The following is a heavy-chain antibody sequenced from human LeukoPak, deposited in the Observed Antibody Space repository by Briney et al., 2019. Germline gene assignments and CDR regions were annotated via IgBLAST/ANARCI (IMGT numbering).Heavy chain of an antibody. Sequence: GGSLRLSCAASGFTFSSYWMSWVRQAPGKGLEWVANIKQDGSEKYYVDSVKGRFTISRDNAKNSLYLQMNSLRAEDTAVYYCARVGSSSWYNWFDPWGQGTLVTVSS. J-gene: IGHJ5*02. V-gene: IGHV3-7*03. D-gene: IGHD6-13*01. CDR2: IKQDGSEK. CDR3: ARVGSSSWYNWFDP. CDR1: GFTFSSYW.